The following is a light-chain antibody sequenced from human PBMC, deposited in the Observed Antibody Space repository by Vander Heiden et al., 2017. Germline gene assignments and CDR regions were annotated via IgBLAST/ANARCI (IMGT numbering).Light chain of an antibody. Sequence: QSVLTQPPSASGTPGQRVTISCSGSSSNIGSNTVNWYQQFPGTAPQFLIYSDNLRPSGVPDRFSGSKSGTSASLAISVLQSEDEAIYYCAAWDDSLNGVVFGGGTKLTV. CDR3: AAWDDSLNGVV. J-gene: IGLJ2*01. CDR2: SDN. V-gene: IGLV1-44*01. CDR1: SSNIGSNT.